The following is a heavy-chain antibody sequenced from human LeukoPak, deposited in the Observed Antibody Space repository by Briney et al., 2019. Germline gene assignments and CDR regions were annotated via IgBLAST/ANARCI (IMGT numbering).Heavy chain of an antibody. CDR2: IKQDGSEK. Sequence: GGSLRLSCVASEFPFTNYWMTWVRQAPGKGLEWVANIKQDGSEKFYVGSVKGRFTISRDNAKNSLYLQMSSLRDEDTAVYYCARPNMVQGTNIAAFDSWGQGTLVTVSS. V-gene: IGHV3-7*01. D-gene: IGHD3-10*01. CDR3: ARPNMVQGTNIAAFDS. J-gene: IGHJ4*02. CDR1: EFPFTNYW.